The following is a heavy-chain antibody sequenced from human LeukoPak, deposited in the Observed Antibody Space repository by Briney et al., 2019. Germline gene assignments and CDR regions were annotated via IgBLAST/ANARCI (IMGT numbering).Heavy chain of an antibody. V-gene: IGHV3-23*01. CDR1: GFAFRSYA. Sequence: GGSLRLSCAASGFAFRSYAMSWVRQAPGKGLEWVSLISDSGDKTYYADSVKGRFTISRDNSKNTLFLQLNSQRAEDTAVYYCAKAGADNSVYRHFDYWGQGTLVTVSS. D-gene: IGHD3-22*01. CDR2: ISDSGDKT. CDR3: AKAGADNSVYRHFDY. J-gene: IGHJ4*02.